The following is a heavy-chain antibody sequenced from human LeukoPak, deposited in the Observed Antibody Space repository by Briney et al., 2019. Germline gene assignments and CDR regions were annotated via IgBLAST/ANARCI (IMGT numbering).Heavy chain of an antibody. J-gene: IGHJ5*02. V-gene: IGHV3-11*06. CDR3: ASHYYGSGSSVNWFDP. Sequence: PGGSLRLSCAASGFTFNDYAINWVRQAPGKGLEWVSYISSSSGYTNYADSVKGRFTISRDNAKNSLYLQMNSLRAEDTAVYYCASHYYGSGSSVNWFDPWGQGTLVTVSS. CDR1: GFTFNDYA. CDR2: ISSSSGYT. D-gene: IGHD3-10*01.